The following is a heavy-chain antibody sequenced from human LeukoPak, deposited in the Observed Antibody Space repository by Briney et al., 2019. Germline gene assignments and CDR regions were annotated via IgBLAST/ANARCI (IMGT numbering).Heavy chain of an antibody. V-gene: IGHV4-4*07. Sequence: SETLSLTCTVSGGSISSYYWSWIRQPAGKGLEWIGRIYTSGSTNYNPSLKSRVTKSVDTSKNQFSLKLSSVTAADTAVYYCAGGGYCSGGSCFHYYYYGMDVWGQGTTVTVSS. D-gene: IGHD2-15*01. CDR2: IYTSGST. CDR1: GGSISSYY. CDR3: AGGGYCSGGSCFHYYYYGMDV. J-gene: IGHJ6*02.